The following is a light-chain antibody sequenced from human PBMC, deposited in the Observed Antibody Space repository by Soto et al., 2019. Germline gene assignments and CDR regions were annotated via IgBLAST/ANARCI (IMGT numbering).Light chain of an antibody. V-gene: IGLV8-61*01. J-gene: IGLJ2*01. Sequence: QAVVTQEPSLSVSPGGTVTLTCGLSSGSVSTSYYPSWYQQTPGQAPSTPIYSTNTRSSGVPDRFSGSILGNKAALTITGAHADDESDYYCVLYMGSGSVVFGGGTKLTVL. CDR1: SGSVSTSYY. CDR2: STN. CDR3: VLYMGSGSVV.